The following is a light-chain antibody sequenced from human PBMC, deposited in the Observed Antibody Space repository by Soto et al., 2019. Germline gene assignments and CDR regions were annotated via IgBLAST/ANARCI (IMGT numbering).Light chain of an antibody. CDR3: QQYGSSPPVT. CDR2: GAS. CDR1: QSVSSSY. J-gene: IGKJ4*01. Sequence: EIVLTQSPGTLSLSPGERATLSCRASQSVSSSYLAWYQQKPGQAPRLLIYGASSRATGIPDRFSGSGSGKDFTFTISRLEPDDFAVYYCQQYGSSPPVTFGGGTKVDIK. V-gene: IGKV3-20*01.